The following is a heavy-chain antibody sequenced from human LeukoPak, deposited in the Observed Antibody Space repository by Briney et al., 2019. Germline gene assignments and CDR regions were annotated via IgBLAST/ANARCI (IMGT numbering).Heavy chain of an antibody. CDR1: GFTFSVYS. CDR2: ITGTSGI. J-gene: IGHJ4*02. CDR3: ARDVDYGFDY. D-gene: IGHD4-17*01. Sequence: PGGSLRLSCAASGFTFSVYSMNWVRQAPGKGREWVSYITGTSGISYADSVKGRFTISRDNAKDSLYLHMNSLRDEDTAVYYCARDVDYGFDYWGQGTLVTVSS. V-gene: IGHV3-48*02.